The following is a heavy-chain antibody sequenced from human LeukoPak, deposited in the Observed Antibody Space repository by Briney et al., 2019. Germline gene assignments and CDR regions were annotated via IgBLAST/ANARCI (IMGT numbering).Heavy chain of an antibody. V-gene: IGHV6-1*01. J-gene: IGHJ4*02. D-gene: IGHD5-12*01. CDR3: ARQGYSGYDSADDFDY. CDR1: RDSVSSNSAA. CDR2: TYYRSKWYN. Sequence: SQTLSLTCAISRDSVSSNSAAWNWIRQSPSRGLEWLGRTYYRSKWYNDYAVSVKSRITINPDTSKNQFSLQLNSVTPEDTAVYYCARQGYSGYDSADDFDYWGQGTLVTVSS.